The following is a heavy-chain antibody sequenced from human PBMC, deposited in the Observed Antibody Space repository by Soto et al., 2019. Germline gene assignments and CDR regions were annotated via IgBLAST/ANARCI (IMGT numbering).Heavy chain of an antibody. Sequence: PSETLSLTCTVSGGSISSGGYYWSWIRQHPGKGLEWIGYIYYSGSTYYNPSLKSRVTISVDTSKNQFSLKLSSVTAADTAVYYCACRCGERDNWFDPWGQGTLVTVSS. CDR3: ACRCGERDNWFDP. V-gene: IGHV4-31*03. J-gene: IGHJ5*02. CDR1: GGSISSGGYY. D-gene: IGHD3-10*01. CDR2: IYYSGST.